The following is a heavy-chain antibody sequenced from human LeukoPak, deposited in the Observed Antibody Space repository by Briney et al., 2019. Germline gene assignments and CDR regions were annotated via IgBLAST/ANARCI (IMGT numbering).Heavy chain of an antibody. CDR1: GYTFTSYY. J-gene: IGHJ5*02. CDR2: INPSGGST. CDR3: ARQYYYDSSGYLDRGGFDP. Sequence: ASVKVSCKASGYTFTSYYMHWVRQAPGQGLEWMGIINPSGGSTSYAQKFQGRVTMTRDTSTSTAYMELSSLRSEDTAVYYCARQYYYDSSGYLDRGGFDPWGQGTLVTVSS. V-gene: IGHV1-46*01. D-gene: IGHD3-22*01.